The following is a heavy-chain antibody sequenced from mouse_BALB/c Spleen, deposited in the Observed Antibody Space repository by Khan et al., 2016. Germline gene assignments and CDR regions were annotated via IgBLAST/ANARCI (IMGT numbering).Heavy chain of an antibody. J-gene: IGHJ4*01. CDR1: GYSITSGYS. Sequence: EVQLQESGPDLVKPSQSLSLTCTVTGYSITSGYSWHWLRQFPGNKLEWMGYIHYSGGTKYLPSLKSRISITRDTSKHQFFLQLNSVTPEDTATYNCTRSHGYDAMDYWGQGTSVTVSS. V-gene: IGHV3-1*02. CDR2: IHYSGGT. CDR3: TRSHGYDAMDY.